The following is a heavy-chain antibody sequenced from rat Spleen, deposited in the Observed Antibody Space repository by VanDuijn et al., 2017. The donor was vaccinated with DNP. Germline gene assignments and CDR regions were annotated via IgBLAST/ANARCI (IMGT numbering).Heavy chain of an antibody. J-gene: IGHJ2*01. D-gene: IGHD1-5*01. CDR2: ISYSGGT. Sequence: EVQLQESGPGLLKPSQSLSLTCSVTGYSITRNYWGWIRNFPGNKMEYIGHISYSGGTNYNPSLKSRISITRDTSKNQFFLQLNSVTSGDTATYYCARWNIGTTTLDYWGQGVMVTVSS. CDR1: GYSITRNY. V-gene: IGHV3-1*01. CDR3: ARWNIGTTTLDY.